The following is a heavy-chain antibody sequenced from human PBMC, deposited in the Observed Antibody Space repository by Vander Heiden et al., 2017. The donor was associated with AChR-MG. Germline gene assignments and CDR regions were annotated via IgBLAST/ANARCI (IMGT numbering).Heavy chain of an antibody. CDR1: GFTFSTYA. CDR2: ISGSGSGSST. D-gene: IGHD4-4*01. V-gene: IGHV3-23*01. Sequence: EVQLLESGGGLVQPGGSLRLSCVASGFTFSTYAMSWVRQAPGKGLGWVSAISGSGSGSSTHFADSVKGRFTISRDNSKNTLYLQMNSLMAEDTAIYYCAKAWRFYINDAFDIWGQGTMVTVSS. J-gene: IGHJ3*02. CDR3: AKAWRFYINDAFDI.